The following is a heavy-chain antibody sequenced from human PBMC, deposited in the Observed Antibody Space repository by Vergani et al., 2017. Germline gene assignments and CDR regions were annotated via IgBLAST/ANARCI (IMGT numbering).Heavy chain of an antibody. D-gene: IGHD2-21*02. CDR3: ARIYCGGDCYPQTIDD. V-gene: IGHV4-39*01. Sequence: QLQLQESGPGLVKPSETLSLTCTVSGGSISSSSYYWGWIRQPPGKGLEWIGSIYYSGSTYYNPSLKSRVTISVDTSKNQFSLKLSSVTAADTAVYYCARIYCGGDCYPQTIDDWGQGTLVTVSS. J-gene: IGHJ4*02. CDR2: IYYSGST. CDR1: GGSISSSSYY.